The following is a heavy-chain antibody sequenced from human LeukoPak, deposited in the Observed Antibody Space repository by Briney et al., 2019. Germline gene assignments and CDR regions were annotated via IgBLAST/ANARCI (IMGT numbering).Heavy chain of an antibody. CDR1: GYSISNGYY. V-gene: IGHV4-38-2*01. CDR2: IYHSGST. D-gene: IGHD2-15*01. J-gene: IGHJ4*02. Sequence: SENLSLTCAVSGYSISNGYYWGWIRQPPGKGLEWIGNIYHSGSTYYNPSLKSRVTISLDTSKNQFSPKLSSVTAADTAVYYCARGGYCSGGSCYPLYYFDYWGQGTLVTVSS. CDR3: ARGGYCSGGSCYPLYYFDY.